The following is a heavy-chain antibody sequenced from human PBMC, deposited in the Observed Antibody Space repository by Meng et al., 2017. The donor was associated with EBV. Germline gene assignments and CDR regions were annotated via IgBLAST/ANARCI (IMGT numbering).Heavy chain of an antibody. Sequence: VKSGAEVKKPGASVKVSCKASGYTFTGYYMHWLRQASGQGLEWMGRINPNSGGTNYAQKFQGRVTMTRDTSISTAYMELSRLRSDDTAVYYCARVGIAVAGTGDYWGQGTLVTVSS. D-gene: IGHD6-19*01. CDR3: ARVGIAVAGTGDY. CDR1: GYTFTGYY. V-gene: IGHV1-2*06. CDR2: INPNSGGT. J-gene: IGHJ4*02.